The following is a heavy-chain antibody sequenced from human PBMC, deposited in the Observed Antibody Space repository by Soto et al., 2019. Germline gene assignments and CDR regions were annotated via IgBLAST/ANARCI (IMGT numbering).Heavy chain of an antibody. Sequence: ASVKVSCKASGYTFTSYGISWVRQAPGQGLEWMGWISAYNGNTNYAQKLQGRVTMTTDTSTSTAYMELRGLRSDDTAVYYCASNGIVAAGTAHFDYWGQGTLVTVSS. CDR2: ISAYNGNT. V-gene: IGHV1-18*01. D-gene: IGHD6-13*01. J-gene: IGHJ4*02. CDR1: GYTFTSYG. CDR3: ASNGIVAAGTAHFDY.